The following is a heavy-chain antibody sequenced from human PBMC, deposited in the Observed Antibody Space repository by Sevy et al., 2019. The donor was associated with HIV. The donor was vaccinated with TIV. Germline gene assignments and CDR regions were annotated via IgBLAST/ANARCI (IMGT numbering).Heavy chain of an antibody. V-gene: IGHV4-59*01. CDR3: ATSKPGIAGTRAFDI. Sequence: SETLSLTCTVSGGSISSYYWSWIRQPPGKGLEWIGYIYYSGSTNYNPSLKSRDTISVDTSKNQFSLKLSSVTAADTAVYYCATSKPGIAGTRAFDIWGQGTMVTVSS. CDR2: IYYSGST. J-gene: IGHJ3*02. CDR1: GGSISSYY. D-gene: IGHD6-13*01.